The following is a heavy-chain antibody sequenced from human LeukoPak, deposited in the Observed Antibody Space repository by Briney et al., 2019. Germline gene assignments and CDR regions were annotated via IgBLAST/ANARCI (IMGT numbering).Heavy chain of an antibody. CDR2: ITGSSTWT. Sequence: GGSLRLSCEASGFTFRTYGMTWVRQAPGKGLEWVSGITGSSTWTYYADSVKGRFTISRDNSKNTLSLQMNSLRAEDTAVYHCASEYSSGHWGQGTLVTVSS. CDR3: ASEYSSGH. CDR1: GFTFRTYG. D-gene: IGHD6-19*01. V-gene: IGHV3-23*01. J-gene: IGHJ4*02.